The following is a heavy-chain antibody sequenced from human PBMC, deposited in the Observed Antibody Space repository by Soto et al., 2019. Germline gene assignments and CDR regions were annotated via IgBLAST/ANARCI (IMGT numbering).Heavy chain of an antibody. J-gene: IGHJ4*02. CDR2: IYYSGST. CDR3: AGSRITMIVYDY. CDR1: GGSISSYY. D-gene: IGHD3-22*01. Sequence: PSETLSLTCTVSGGSISSYYWSWIRQPPGKGLEWIGYIYYSGSTNYNPSLKSRVTISVDTSKNQFSLKLSSVTAADTAVYYCAGSRITMIVYDYWGQGTLVTVSS. V-gene: IGHV4-59*01.